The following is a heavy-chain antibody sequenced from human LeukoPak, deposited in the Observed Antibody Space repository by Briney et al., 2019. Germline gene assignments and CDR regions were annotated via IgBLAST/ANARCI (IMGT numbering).Heavy chain of an antibody. J-gene: IGHJ3*02. CDR2: INLNSGGT. Sequence: GASVKDSCKASGYTFTGYYMHWVRQAPGQGLEWMGWINLNSGGTNYAQKFQGRVTMTRDTSISTAYMELSRLRSDDTAVYYCARVLSLLVAFDIWGQGTMVTVSS. CDR3: ARVLSLLVAFDI. CDR1: GYTFTGYY. V-gene: IGHV1-2*02.